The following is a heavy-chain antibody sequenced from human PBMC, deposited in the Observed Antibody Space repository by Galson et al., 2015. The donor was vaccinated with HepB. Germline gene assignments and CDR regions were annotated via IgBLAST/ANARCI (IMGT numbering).Heavy chain of an antibody. CDR3: ARPYSGYVDDAFDI. J-gene: IGHJ3*02. CDR1: GFTVSSNY. CDR2: IYSGGST. V-gene: IGHV3-66*04. D-gene: IGHD5-12*01. Sequence: SLRLSCAASGFTVSSNYMSWVRQAPGKGLEWVSVIYSGGSTYYADSVKGRFTISRDNSKNTLYLQMNSLRAEDTAVYYCARPYSGYVDDAFDIWGQGTMVTVSS.